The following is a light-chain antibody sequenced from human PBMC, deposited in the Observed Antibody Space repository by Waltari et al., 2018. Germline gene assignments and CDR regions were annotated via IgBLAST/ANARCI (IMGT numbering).Light chain of an antibody. Sequence: EIVLTQSTGNLSLSPGERATLSCRASQNICRYLVWYQQKPGQAPRLLIYEASRRATGIPDRFSGSGSGTDFSLTISRLEPEDFAIYYCQNHERLPATFGQGTKVEIK. J-gene: IGKJ1*01. CDR2: EAS. CDR1: QNICRY. V-gene: IGKV3-20*01. CDR3: QNHERLPAT.